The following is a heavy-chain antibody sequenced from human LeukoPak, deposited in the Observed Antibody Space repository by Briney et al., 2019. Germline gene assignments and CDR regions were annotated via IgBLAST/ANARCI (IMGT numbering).Heavy chain of an antibody. CDR2: INPNSGGT. CDR3: ARDALMHAAAISYNWFDP. CDR1: GYTFTGYY. V-gene: IGHV1-2*02. Sequence: ASVKVSCKASGYTFTGYYMHWVRQAPGQGLEWMGWINPNSGGTNYAQKFQGRVTMTRDTSISTAYMELSRLRSDDTAVYYCARDALMHAAAISYNWFDPWGQGTLVTVSS. D-gene: IGHD6-13*01. J-gene: IGHJ5*02.